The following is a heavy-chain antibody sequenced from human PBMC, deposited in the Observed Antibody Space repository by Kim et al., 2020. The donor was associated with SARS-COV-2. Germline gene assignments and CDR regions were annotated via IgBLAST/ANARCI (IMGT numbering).Heavy chain of an antibody. V-gene: IGHV1-3*01. Sequence: ASVKVSCKASGYTFIDYAFHWVRQAPGQGLEWMEWIDADNGNTKYSPKFQGRVTLTRDTSANTAYMELSSLTSEDTAVYYCARNEDYWGQGTLVIVSS. CDR2: IDADNGNT. CDR3: ARNEDY. CDR1: GYTFIDYA. J-gene: IGHJ4*02.